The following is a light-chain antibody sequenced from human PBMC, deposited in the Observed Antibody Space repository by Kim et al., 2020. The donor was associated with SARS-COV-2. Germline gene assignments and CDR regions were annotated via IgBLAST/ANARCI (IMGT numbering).Light chain of an antibody. CDR2: QDS. J-gene: IGLJ2*01. Sequence: VSPGQTASITCSGDQLGDKYACWYQQKPGQSPVLVIYQDSKRPSGIPARFSGSNSGNTATLTISGTQAMDEADYYCQAWDSSTVVFGGGTQLTVL. CDR3: QAWDSSTVV. V-gene: IGLV3-1*01. CDR1: QLGDKY.